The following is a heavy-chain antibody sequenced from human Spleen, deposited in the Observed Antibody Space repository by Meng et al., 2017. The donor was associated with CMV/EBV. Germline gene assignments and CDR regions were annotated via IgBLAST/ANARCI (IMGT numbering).Heavy chain of an antibody. CDR1: GDSISSSNW. CDR3: ARAGPWDISCYSCHGMDV. D-gene: IGHD2-2*02. J-gene: IGHJ6*02. CDR2: MYHSGST. Sequence: SETLSLTCAVSGDSISSSNWWSWVRQPPGKGLEWIGEMYHSGSTNYNTSLKSRVSISIDKSKNQFALKLSSVTAADTAVYYCARAGPWDISCYSCHGMDVWGQGTTVTVSS. V-gene: IGHV4-4*02.